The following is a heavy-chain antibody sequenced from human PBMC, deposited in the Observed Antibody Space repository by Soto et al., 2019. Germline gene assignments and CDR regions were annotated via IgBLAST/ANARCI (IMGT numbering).Heavy chain of an antibody. D-gene: IGHD3-3*01. V-gene: IGHV3-15*07. J-gene: IGHJ4*02. CDR3: TTGLRITIFGVVIIPDY. CDR1: GFTFSNAW. CDR2: IKSKTDGGTT. Sequence: GGSLRLSCAASGFTFSNAWMNWVRQAPGKGLEWVGRIKSKTDGGTTDYAAPVKGRFTISRDDSKNTLYLQMNSLKTEDTAVYYCTTGLRITIFGVVIIPDYWGQGTLVTVSS.